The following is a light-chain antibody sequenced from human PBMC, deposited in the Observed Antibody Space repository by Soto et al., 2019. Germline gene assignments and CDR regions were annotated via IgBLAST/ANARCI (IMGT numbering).Light chain of an antibody. CDR3: QQYGSSPQYT. V-gene: IGKV3-20*01. Sequence: ESVLTQSPGTLSLSPGERATLSCRASQSVSSRDLAWYQQKPGQAPRLLIYGTSSRATGIPDRFSGSGSGTDFTLTISRLEPEDFAVYYCQQYGSSPQYTFGQGTKLEIK. CDR2: GTS. CDR1: QSVSSRD. J-gene: IGKJ2*01.